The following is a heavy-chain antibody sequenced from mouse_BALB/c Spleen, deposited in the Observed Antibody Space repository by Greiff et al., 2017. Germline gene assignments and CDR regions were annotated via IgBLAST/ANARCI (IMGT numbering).Heavy chain of an antibody. CDR2: ISTYYGDA. J-gene: IGHJ2*01. Sequence: QVQLKESGAELVRPGVSVKISCKGSGYTFTDYAMHWVKQSHAKSLEWIGVISTYYGDASYNQKFKGKATMTVDKSSSTAYMELARLTSEDSAIYYCAREGGLRVFFDYWGQGTTLTVSS. D-gene: IGHD2-4*01. CDR3: AREGGLRVFFDY. CDR1: GYTFTDYA. V-gene: IGHV1S137*01.